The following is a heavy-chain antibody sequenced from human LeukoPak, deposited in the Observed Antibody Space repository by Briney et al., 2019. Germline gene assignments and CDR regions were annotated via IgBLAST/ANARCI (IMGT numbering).Heavy chain of an antibody. Sequence: GGSLRLSCAASGFTFSSYSMSWVRQAPGKGLEWVSSISSSSSYIYYADSVKGRFTISRDNTKNSLYLQMNSLRAEDTAVYYCARVGPRGYSYGYYGDWGQGTLVTVSS. CDR1: GFTFSSYS. CDR2: ISSSSSYI. CDR3: ARVGPRGYSYGYYGD. D-gene: IGHD5-18*01. V-gene: IGHV3-21*01. J-gene: IGHJ4*02.